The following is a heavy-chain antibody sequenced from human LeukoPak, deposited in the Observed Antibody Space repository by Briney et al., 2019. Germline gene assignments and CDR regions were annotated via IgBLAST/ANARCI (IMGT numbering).Heavy chain of an antibody. D-gene: IGHD5-18*01. CDR3: ARSAKPLRGYSYGFPNWFDP. Sequence: GGSLRLSCAASGFTFSSYSMNWVRQAPGKGLEWVSSISSSSSYIYYADSVKGRFTISRDNAKNSLYLQMNSLRAEDTAVYYCARSAKPLRGYSYGFPNWFDPWGQGTLVTVSS. J-gene: IGHJ5*02. CDR1: GFTFSSYS. CDR2: ISSSSSYI. V-gene: IGHV3-21*01.